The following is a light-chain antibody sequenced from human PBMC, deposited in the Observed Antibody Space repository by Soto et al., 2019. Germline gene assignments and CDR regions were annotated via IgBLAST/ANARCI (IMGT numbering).Light chain of an antibody. J-gene: IGKJ1*01. CDR2: KPS. Sequence: DIQMTQSPSTLSASVGDRVTITCRASQSISSWLAWYQQKPGKAPKLLIYKPSGLEFGVPSMFSGSGSGTEFALTISRLPHDDFDTYYCQQYKNYSRTFGQGTKVEIK. CDR3: QQYKNYSRT. CDR1: QSISSW. V-gene: IGKV1-5*03.